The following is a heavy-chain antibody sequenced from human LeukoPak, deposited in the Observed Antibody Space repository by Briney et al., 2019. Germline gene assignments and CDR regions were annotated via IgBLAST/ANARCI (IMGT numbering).Heavy chain of an antibody. D-gene: IGHD3-10*01. J-gene: IGHJ3*02. CDR1: GGFISSSSYY. V-gene: IGHV4-39*01. CDR2: MYYSGST. CDR3: ASTRDRDRDYYGSGSHMPNAFDI. Sequence: SETLSLTCTVSGGFISSSSYYWGWIRQPPGKGLEWIGSMYYSGSTYYNPSLKSRVTISVDTSKNQFSLKLSSVTAADTAVYYCASTRDRDRDYYGSGSHMPNAFDIWGQGTMVTVSS.